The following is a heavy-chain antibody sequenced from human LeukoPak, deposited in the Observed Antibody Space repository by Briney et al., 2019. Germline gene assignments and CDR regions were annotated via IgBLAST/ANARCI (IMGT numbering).Heavy chain of an antibody. V-gene: IGHV4-59*08. D-gene: IGHD6-19*01. CDR2: IYYSGST. CDR3: ARHGPQWLVLVY. CDR1: GGSISSYY. Sequence: SETLSLTCTVSGGSISSYYWSWIRQPPGKGLEWIGYIYYSGSTNYNPSLKSRVTISVDTSKNQFSLKLSSVTAADTAVYYCARHGPQWLVLVYWCQGTLVTVSS. J-gene: IGHJ4*02.